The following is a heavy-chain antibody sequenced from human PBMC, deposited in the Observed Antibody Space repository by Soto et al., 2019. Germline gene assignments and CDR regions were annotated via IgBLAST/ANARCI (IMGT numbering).Heavy chain of an antibody. J-gene: IGHJ4*01. Sequence: PGGSLRVSCAASGFTVSGDYVSWVRQAPGKGLECVSVIHFGGNTYYADSVKGRFTVSRDNSKNTLYLQMSSLRVEDTAIYFCTKVSPQWLVHDYWGHGTLVTVSS. CDR1: GFTVSGDY. CDR3: TKVSPQWLVHDY. V-gene: IGHV3-53*01. D-gene: IGHD6-19*01. CDR2: IHFGGNT.